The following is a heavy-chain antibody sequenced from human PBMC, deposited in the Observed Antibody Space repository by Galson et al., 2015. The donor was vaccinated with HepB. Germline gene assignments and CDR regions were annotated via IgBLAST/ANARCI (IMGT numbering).Heavy chain of an antibody. V-gene: IGHV1-24*01. CDR3: ARYNYYYYGMDV. CDR2: FDPEDGET. CDR1: GYTLTELS. J-gene: IGHJ6*02. D-gene: IGHD5-18*01. Sequence: SVKVSCKVSGYTLTELSMHWVRQAPGKGLEWMGGFDPEDGETIYAQKFQGRVTMTEDTSTDTAYMELSSLRSEDTAVYYCARYNYYYYGMDVWGQGTTVTVSS.